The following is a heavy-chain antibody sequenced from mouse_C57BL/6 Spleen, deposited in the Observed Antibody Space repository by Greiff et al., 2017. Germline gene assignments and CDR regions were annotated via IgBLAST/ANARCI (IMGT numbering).Heavy chain of an antibody. CDR3: ARTPYDYERYLDV. J-gene: IGHJ1*03. CDR2: IYPSDSET. Sequence: QVQLQQSGAELVRPGSSVKLSCKASGYTFTSYWMDWVKQRPGQGLEWIGNIYPSDSETHYNQKFKDKATLTVDKSSRPAYMQLSSLTSEDYAVYYFARTPYDYERYLDVWGTGTTVTVSS. D-gene: IGHD2-4*01. CDR1: GYTFTSYW. V-gene: IGHV1-61*01.